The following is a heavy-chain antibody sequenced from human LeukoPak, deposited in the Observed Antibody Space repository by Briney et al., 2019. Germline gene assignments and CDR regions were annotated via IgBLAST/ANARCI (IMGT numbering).Heavy chain of an antibody. J-gene: IGHJ6*04. V-gene: IGHV4-31*03. CDR3: ARGGGSMVRGVIPRYGMDV. D-gene: IGHD3-10*01. CDR1: GGSISTGGYY. CDR2: IYYSGST. Sequence: KPSETLSLTCTVSGGSISTGGYYRSWIRQHPGKGLESIGYIYYSGSTYYNPSLKSRVTISVDTSKNQFSLKLSSVTAADTAVYYCARGGGSMVRGVIPRYGMDVRGKGTTVTVSS.